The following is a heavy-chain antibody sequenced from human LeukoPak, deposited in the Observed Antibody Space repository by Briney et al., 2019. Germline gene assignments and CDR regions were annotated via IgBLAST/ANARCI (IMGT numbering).Heavy chain of an antibody. CDR1: GYTFTGYY. V-gene: IGHV1-2*02. CDR3: ARGQGKFLEWLFLV. CDR2: INPNSGGT. D-gene: IGHD3-3*01. Sequence: ASVKVSCKASGYTFTGYYMHWVRQAPGQGLEWMGWINPNSGGTNYAQKFQGRVTMTRNTSISTAYMELSSLRSEDTAVYYCARGQGKFLEWLFLVWGQGTLVTVSS. J-gene: IGHJ4*02.